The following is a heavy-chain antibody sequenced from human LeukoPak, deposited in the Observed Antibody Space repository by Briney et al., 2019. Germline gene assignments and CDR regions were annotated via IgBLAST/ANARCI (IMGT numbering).Heavy chain of an antibody. CDR3: AKAHSSGYYTVWYFDL. J-gene: IGHJ2*01. D-gene: IGHD3-22*01. Sequence: GGSLRLSCAASGFSVSSSYISWVRQAPGKGLEWVSAIYSGGTTYYADSVKGRFTISRDNSKNTLYLQMNSLRAEDTAVYYCAKAHSSGYYTVWYFDLWGRGTLVTVSS. V-gene: IGHV3-53*01. CDR1: GFSVSSSY. CDR2: IYSGGTT.